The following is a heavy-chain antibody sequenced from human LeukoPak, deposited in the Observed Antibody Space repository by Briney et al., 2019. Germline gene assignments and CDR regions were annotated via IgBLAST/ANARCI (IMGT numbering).Heavy chain of an antibody. CDR1: GYTFTGYY. CDR2: INPNSGGT. D-gene: IGHD5-12*01. Sequence: ASVKVSCKASGYTFTGYYMHWVRQAPAQGLEWMGWINPNSGGTNYAQKFQGRVTITRNTSISTAYMELSGLRSEDTAVYYCARGRSTGYPYYFEYWGQGTLVTVSS. CDR3: ARGRSTGYPYYFEY. V-gene: IGHV1-2*02. J-gene: IGHJ4*02.